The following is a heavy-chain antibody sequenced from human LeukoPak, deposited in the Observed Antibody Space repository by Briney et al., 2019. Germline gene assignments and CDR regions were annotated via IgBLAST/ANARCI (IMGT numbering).Heavy chain of an antibody. CDR2: TYYRSKWYN. V-gene: IGHV6-1*01. CDR1: GDSVSSNSAA. D-gene: IGHD6-13*01. Sequence: SQTLSLTCAISGDSVSSNSAAWNWIRQSPSRGLEWLGRTYYRSKWYNDYAVSVKSRITINPDTSKSQFSLQLNSVNPEDTAVYYCARVSPRAAGILFDYWGQGTLVTVSS. CDR3: ARVSPRAAGILFDY. J-gene: IGHJ4*02.